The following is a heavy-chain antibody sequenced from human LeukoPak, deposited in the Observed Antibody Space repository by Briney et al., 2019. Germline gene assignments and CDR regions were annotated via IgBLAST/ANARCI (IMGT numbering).Heavy chain of an antibody. CDR1: GFTVSTNY. CDR2: IYNDGST. V-gene: IGHV3-66*01. Sequence: GGSLRLSCAASGFTVSTNYMSWVRQAPGKGLEWVSVIYNDGSTYYADSVKGRFTISRDNSKNTLYLQMNSLRAEDTAVYYCARDRPGGSYLDFDYWGQGTLVTVSS. D-gene: IGHD3-10*01. CDR3: ARDRPGGSYLDFDY. J-gene: IGHJ4*02.